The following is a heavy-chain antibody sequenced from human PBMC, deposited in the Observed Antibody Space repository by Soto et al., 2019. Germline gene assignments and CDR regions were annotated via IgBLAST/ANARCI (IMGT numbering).Heavy chain of an antibody. J-gene: IGHJ1*01. CDR3: ASESYYYDSSVYTSRYFQH. D-gene: IGHD3-22*01. CDR2: INAGNGNT. V-gene: IGHV1-3*01. CDR1: GYTFTSYA. Sequence: ASVKVSCKASGYTFTSYAMHWVRQAPGQRLEWMGWINAGNGNTKYSQKFQGRVTITRDTSASTAYMELSSLRSEDTAVYYCASESYYYDSSVYTSRYFQHWGQGTLVTVSS.